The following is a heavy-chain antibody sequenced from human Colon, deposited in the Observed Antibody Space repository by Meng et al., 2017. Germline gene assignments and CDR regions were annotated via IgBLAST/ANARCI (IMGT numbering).Heavy chain of an antibody. V-gene: IGHV4-61*01. D-gene: IGHD5-12*01. J-gene: IGHJ5*02. CDR2: IYSSGST. CDR1: GGSVISNSYY. CDR3: ARDSGYDKNWFDP. Sequence: VQLQESGPGLVMPSATLSLTCSFSGGSVISNSYYWSWIRQPPGKGLEWIGFIYSSGSTNYNPSLKSRVTISVDMSKNQFSLKVSSVTAADTAVYYCARDSGYDKNWFDPWGQGTLVTVSS.